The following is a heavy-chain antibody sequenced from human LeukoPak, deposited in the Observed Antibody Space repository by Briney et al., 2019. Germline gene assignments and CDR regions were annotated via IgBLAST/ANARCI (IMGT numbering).Heavy chain of an antibody. V-gene: IGHV1-18*01. CDR1: GYTSTSYG. Sequence: ASVKVSCKASGYTSTSYGISWVRQAPGQGLEWMGWISAYNGNTNYAQKLQGRVTMTTDTSTSTAYMELRSLRSDDTAVYYCAREPHYDYVWGSYNLNYYYYGMDVWGQGTTVTVSS. J-gene: IGHJ6*02. D-gene: IGHD3-16*01. CDR2: ISAYNGNT. CDR3: AREPHYDYVWGSYNLNYYYYGMDV.